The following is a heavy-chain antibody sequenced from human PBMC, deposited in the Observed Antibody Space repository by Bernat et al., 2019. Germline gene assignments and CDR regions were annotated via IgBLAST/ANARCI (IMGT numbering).Heavy chain of an antibody. D-gene: IGHD3-10*02. CDR2: INSDGSST. CDR3: ARAPYVVYYYGMDV. J-gene: IGHJ6*02. CDR1: GFTFSSYW. Sequence: EVQLVESGGGLVQPGGSLRLSCAASGFTFSSYWMHWVRQAPGKGLVLVPRINSDGSSTSHADSVKGRFTISRGNAKNTLYLQMNSLRAEDTAVYYCARAPYVVYYYGMDVRGQGTTVTVSS. V-gene: IGHV3-74*01.